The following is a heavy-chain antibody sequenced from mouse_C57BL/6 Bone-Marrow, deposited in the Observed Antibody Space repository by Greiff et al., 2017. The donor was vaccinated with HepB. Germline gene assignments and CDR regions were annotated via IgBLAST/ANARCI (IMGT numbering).Heavy chain of an antibody. CDR1: GYTFTSYW. CDR2: IHPNSGST. Sequence: QVQLQQSGAELVKPGASVKLSCKASGYTFTSYWMHWVKQRPGQGLEWIGMIHPNSGSTNYNEKFKSKATLTVDKSSSTAYMQLSSLTSEVSAVYYCARRGLLYWYFDVWGTGTTVTVSS. CDR3: ARRGLLYWYFDV. D-gene: IGHD2-1*01. J-gene: IGHJ1*03. V-gene: IGHV1-64*01.